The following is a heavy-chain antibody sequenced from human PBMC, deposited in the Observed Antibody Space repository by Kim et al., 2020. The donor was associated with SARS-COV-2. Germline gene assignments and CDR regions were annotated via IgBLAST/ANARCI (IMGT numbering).Heavy chain of an antibody. CDR2: MNPENGDV. CDR1: GYAFTDFH. Sequence: ASVKVSCKTSGYAFTDFHIHWVRQAPGQGLEWMGHMNPENGDVNYAPQFQDRVTMTRDASVTTAYMELNSLISDDTAIYYCAVDRIRTTLGDFWGQEALVTVSS. D-gene: IGHD3-16*01. CDR3: AVDRIRTTLGDF. J-gene: IGHJ4*02. V-gene: IGHV1-2*06.